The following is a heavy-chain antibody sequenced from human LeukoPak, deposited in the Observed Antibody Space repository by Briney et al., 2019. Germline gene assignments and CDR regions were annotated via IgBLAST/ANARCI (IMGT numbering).Heavy chain of an antibody. D-gene: IGHD5-18*01. V-gene: IGHV5-51*01. CDR2: IYPGDSDT. J-gene: IGHJ4*02. CDR3: ARLDRGMNTAMGELPGFDY. CDR1: GYSFTSYW. Sequence: GESLKISCKGSGYSFTSYWIAWVRQMPGKGLEWRGVIYPGDSDTRYSPSFQGQVTISADKSISTAYLQWSSLQASDTAMFHCARLDRGMNTAMGELPGFDYWGQGTLVTVSS.